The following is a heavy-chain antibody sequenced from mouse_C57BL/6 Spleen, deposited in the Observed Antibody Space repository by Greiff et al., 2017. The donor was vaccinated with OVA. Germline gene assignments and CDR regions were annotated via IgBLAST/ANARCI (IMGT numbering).Heavy chain of an antibody. V-gene: IGHV2-2*01. CDR1: GFSLTSYG. CDR2: IWSGGST. CDR3: ARNYYGSNYYFDY. D-gene: IGHD1-1*01. Sequence: QVHVKQSGPGLVQPSQSLSITCTVSGFSLTSYGVHWVRQSPGKGLEWLGVIWSGGSTDYNAAFISRLSISKDNSKSQVFFKMNRLQADDTAIYYCARNYYGSNYYFDYWGQCTTLTVSS. J-gene: IGHJ2*01.